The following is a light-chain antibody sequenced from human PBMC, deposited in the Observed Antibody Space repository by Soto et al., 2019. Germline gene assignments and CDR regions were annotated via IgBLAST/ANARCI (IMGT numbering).Light chain of an antibody. Sequence: QSVLTQPPSASGTPGQRVTISCSGSSSNIGSNYVYWYQQLPGAAAKLLIYSNNHRPSAVPARFSGSKYGTSASLAISWVRHDDEADYYCSASDASLSAVVFGGGTKLTVL. CDR3: SASDASLSAVV. V-gene: IGLV1-47*02. CDR1: SSNIGSNY. J-gene: IGLJ2*01. CDR2: SNN.